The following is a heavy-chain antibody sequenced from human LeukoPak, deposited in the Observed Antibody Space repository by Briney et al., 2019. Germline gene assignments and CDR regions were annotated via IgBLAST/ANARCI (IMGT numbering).Heavy chain of an antibody. J-gene: IGHJ3*02. CDR1: GGSFSAFF. CDR2: MYYSGST. D-gene: IGHD2-15*01. V-gene: IGHV4-34*01. CDR3: ARDPGDVAAAHDAFDI. Sequence: SETLSLTCAVSGGSFSAFFWRWIRQPPGKGLECIGYMYYSGSTYYNPSLKSRVTISVDTSKNQLSLKVTSVTAEDTAVYYCARDPGDVAAAHDAFDIWGQGKMVTVSS.